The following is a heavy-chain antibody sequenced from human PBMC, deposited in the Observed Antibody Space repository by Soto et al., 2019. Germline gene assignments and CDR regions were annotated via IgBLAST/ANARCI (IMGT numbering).Heavy chain of an antibody. J-gene: IGHJ4*02. Sequence: SETLSLTCAVSGGSVSSSGYYRGWIRQPPGMGLEWIGNIGYSGSTNYNPSLKSRVTISVDTSKNQFSLKPSSVTAADTAVYYCARYLSGQVVDYWGQGTLVTVSS. CDR1: GGSVSSSGYY. V-gene: IGHV4-39*01. CDR2: IGYSGST. D-gene: IGHD2-15*01. CDR3: ARYLSGQVVDY.